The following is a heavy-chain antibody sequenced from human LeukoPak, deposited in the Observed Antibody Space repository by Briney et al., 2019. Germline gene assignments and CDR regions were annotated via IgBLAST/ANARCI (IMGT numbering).Heavy chain of an antibody. Sequence: GGSLRLSCVASGFSVSDIYMNWVRQAPGKGLEWLSVIYSGDKIYYADSVKDRFTISRDISKNTVYLQMNNLRVEDTAVYYCARDRKYLYYGMEVWGQGTTVTVSS. CDR2: IYSGDKI. V-gene: IGHV3-66*01. CDR3: ARDRKYLYYGMEV. D-gene: IGHD3-10*01. CDR1: GFSVSDIY. J-gene: IGHJ6*02.